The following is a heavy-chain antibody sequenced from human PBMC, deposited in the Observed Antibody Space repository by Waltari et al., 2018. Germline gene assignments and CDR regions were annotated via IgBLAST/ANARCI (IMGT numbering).Heavy chain of an antibody. CDR1: GGSFSGYY. CDR3: ATGNWNYGGGFDY. Sequence: QVQLQQWGAGLLKPSETLSLTCAVYGGSFSGYYWSWIRQPPGKGLEWIGEINHSGSPNYHPAPKSRVTISVDTSKNQFSLKLSSVTAADTAVYYCATGNWNYGGGFDYWGQGTLVTVSS. CDR2: INHSGSP. J-gene: IGHJ4*02. V-gene: IGHV4-34*01. D-gene: IGHD1-7*01.